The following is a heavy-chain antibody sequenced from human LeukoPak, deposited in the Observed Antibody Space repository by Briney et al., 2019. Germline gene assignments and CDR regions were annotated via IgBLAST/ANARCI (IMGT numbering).Heavy chain of an antibody. CDR2: ISSTSTYT. J-gene: IGHJ4*01. V-gene: IGHV3-21*01. Sequence: GGSLRLSCEASGFTFSSYHINWVRQAPGKGLEWVSSISSTSTYTYYADSVKGRFTISRDNAKNSLYLQMNSLRAEDTAVYYCARGLCGGDCYDYWGHGTLVTVSS. CDR3: ARGLCGGDCYDY. D-gene: IGHD2-21*01. CDR1: GFTFSSYH.